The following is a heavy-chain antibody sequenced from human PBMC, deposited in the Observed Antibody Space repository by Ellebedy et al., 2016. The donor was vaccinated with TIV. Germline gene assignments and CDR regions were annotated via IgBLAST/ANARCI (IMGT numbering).Heavy chain of an antibody. V-gene: IGHV3-72*01. J-gene: IGHJ4*02. Sequence: PGGSLRLSCAASGFAFSDHYMDWVRQAPGKGLEWVGRIGNKADSYTTEYAASVKGRFTTSRDDSKNSLYLQMNSLKTEDTAVYYCPRDQGTHYSGSYDYWGQGTLVTVSS. CDR3: PRDQGTHYSGSYDY. CDR1: GFAFSDHY. D-gene: IGHD1-26*01. CDR2: IGNKADSYTT.